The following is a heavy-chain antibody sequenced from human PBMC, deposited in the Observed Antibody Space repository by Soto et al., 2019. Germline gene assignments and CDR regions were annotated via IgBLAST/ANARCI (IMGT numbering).Heavy chain of an antibody. D-gene: IGHD3-22*01. CDR3: GKGLMDYYDSSGYFYGKDSFEI. J-gene: IGHJ3*02. CDR2: ISYDGSYK. Sequence: GGSLRLSCAASGFTFSSYGMHWVRQAPGKGLEWVAVISYDGSYKYYADSVKGRLTISRDNSKNTLYLQMNSLRAEDTAVYYCGKGLMDYYDSSGYFYGKDSFEIWGQGT. V-gene: IGHV3-30*18. CDR1: GFTFSSYG.